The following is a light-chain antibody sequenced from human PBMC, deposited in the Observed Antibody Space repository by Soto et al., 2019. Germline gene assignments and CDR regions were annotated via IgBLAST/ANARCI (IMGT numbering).Light chain of an antibody. J-gene: IGKJ4*01. Sequence: EIVMTQSPATLSVSPGERVTFSCRASQSVTSNLAWYQHKPGQAPRLLISGASTGATGIPARFTGSGSGTEFTLTINSLQSEDFAVYYCQQYDNWPVTFVGGTKV. CDR2: GAS. V-gene: IGKV3-15*01. CDR1: QSVTSN. CDR3: QQYDNWPVT.